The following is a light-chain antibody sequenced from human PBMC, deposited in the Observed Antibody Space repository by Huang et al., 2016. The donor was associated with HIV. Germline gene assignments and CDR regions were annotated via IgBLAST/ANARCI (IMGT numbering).Light chain of an antibody. CDR1: QTIGTS. J-gene: IGKJ4*01. CDR3: QQRGDWPLT. Sequence: IVLTQSPATLSLAPGERATLSCRASQTIGTSLAWFHQKPGQAPRLLLYAASNRATGIPARVGGRGSGTDFTLTISSLEPEDFAVYYGQQRGDWPLTFGGGTRVEIK. V-gene: IGKV3-11*01. CDR2: AAS.